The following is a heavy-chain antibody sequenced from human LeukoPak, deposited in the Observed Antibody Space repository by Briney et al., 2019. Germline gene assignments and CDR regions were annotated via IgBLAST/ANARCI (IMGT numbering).Heavy chain of an antibody. D-gene: IGHD3-22*01. CDR1: GFTFSSYA. V-gene: IGHV3-23*01. CDR3: AKNRESYYYDSSGYENDY. Sequence: GGSLRLSCAASGFTFSSYAMSWVRQAPGKGLEWVSAISGSGGSTYYADSVKGRFTISRDNSKNTLYLQMNSLRAEDTAVYYCAKNRESYYYDSSGYENDYWGQGTLVTVSS. CDR2: ISGSGGST. J-gene: IGHJ4*02.